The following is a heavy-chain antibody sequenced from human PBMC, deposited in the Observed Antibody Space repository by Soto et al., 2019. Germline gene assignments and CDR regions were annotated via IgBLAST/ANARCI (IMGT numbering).Heavy chain of an antibody. J-gene: IGHJ4*02. V-gene: IGHV4-59*01. CDR3: ARDHIVAAANYYFAY. Sequence: PSETLSLTCTVSGGSINNYYWSWIRQPPGKGLEWIGYIYYSGTTNYNPSLKSRVAMSVDTSKNQFSLNLSSVTAADTAVYYFARDHIVAAANYYFAYWGQGPLVTVTS. CDR2: IYYSGTT. CDR1: GGSINNYY. D-gene: IGHD6-13*01.